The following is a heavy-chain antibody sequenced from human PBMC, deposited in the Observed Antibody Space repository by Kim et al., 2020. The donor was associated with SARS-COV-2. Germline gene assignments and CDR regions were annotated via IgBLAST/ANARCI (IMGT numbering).Heavy chain of an antibody. V-gene: IGHV4-59*01. J-gene: IGHJ4*02. CDR3: ARVLGEIDY. D-gene: IGHD7-27*01. CDR2: GST. Sequence: GSTNYNPSRKSRVTISVDTAKNQFSLKRSSVTAADTAVYYCARVLGEIDYWGQGTLVTVSS.